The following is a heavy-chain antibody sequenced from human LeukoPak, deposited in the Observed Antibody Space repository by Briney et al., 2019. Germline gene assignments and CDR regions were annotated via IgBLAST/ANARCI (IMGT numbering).Heavy chain of an antibody. D-gene: IGHD3-10*01. J-gene: IGHJ6*03. V-gene: IGHV3-21*01. CDR3: VREGSGSTHYMDV. CDR1: GFTFSNHW. Sequence: PGGSLRLSCAASGFTFSNHWMHWVRQAPGKGLVWVSSISGSSKSIDYADSLKGRFAISRDNAKNSLFLQMNSLRVEDTAVYYCVREGSGSTHYMDVWGKGTPVTVSS. CDR2: ISGSSKSI.